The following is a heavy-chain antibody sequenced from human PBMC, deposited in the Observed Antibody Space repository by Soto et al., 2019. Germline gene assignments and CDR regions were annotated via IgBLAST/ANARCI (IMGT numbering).Heavy chain of an antibody. J-gene: IGHJ4*02. CDR1: GFTFSTYG. Sequence: QVQLVEAGGGVVQPGRSLRLSCAASGFTFSTYGMHWVRQAPGKGLEWVAVISYDGRKKYYEDSVKGRFTISRDNSKNTLYLQMNSLRAEDTAVYYCAKDHYYDSGSYSPYDFDYWGQGTLVTVSS. CDR2: ISYDGRKK. CDR3: AKDHYYDSGSYSPYDFDY. V-gene: IGHV3-30*18. D-gene: IGHD3-10*01.